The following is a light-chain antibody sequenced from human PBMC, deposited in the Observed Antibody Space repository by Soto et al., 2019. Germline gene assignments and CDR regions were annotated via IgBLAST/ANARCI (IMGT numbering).Light chain of an antibody. J-gene: IGLJ1*01. CDR2: EVS. V-gene: IGLV2-14*01. CDR1: SSDVGAHNF. Sequence: QSVLTQPASVSGGPGQAITISCSGSSSDVGAHNFVSWYQHHPGKAPKLMIYEVSNRPSGVSNRFSGSKSGNTASLTISGLQAEDEADYYCNSYTSSNTYVFGSGTKVTVL. CDR3: NSYTSSNTYV.